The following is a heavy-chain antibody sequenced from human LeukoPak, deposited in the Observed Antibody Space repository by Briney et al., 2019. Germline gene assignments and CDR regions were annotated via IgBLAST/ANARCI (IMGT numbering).Heavy chain of an antibody. CDR3: ARWDTAMVTFDY. J-gene: IGHJ4*02. CDR2: IYNSGIT. D-gene: IGHD5-18*01. CDR1: GGSISSYY. V-gene: IGHV4-59*01. Sequence: TSETLSPTCTVSGGSISSYYWSWIRQPPGKGLEWIGYIYNSGITNYNPSLKSRVTISVDTSKNQFSLKLSSVTAADTAVYYCARWDTAMVTFDYWGQGTLVTVSS.